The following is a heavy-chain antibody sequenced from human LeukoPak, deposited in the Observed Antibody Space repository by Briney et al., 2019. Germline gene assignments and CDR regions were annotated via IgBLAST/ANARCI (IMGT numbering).Heavy chain of an antibody. CDR2: IYHSGST. V-gene: IGHV4-4*02. D-gene: IGHD3-10*01. CDR3: ARVDYYGSGPADY. J-gene: IGHJ4*02. CDR1: GGSISSSNW. Sequence: NPSGTLSLTCAVSGGSISSSNWWSWVRQPPGKGLEWIGEIYHSGSTNYNPSLKSRVTISVDKSKNQFSLKLSSVTAADTAVYYCARVDYYGSGPADYWGQGTLVTVSS.